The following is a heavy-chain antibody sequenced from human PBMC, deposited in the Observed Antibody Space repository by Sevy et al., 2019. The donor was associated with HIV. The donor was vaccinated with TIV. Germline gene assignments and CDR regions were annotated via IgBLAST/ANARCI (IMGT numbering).Heavy chain of an antibody. D-gene: IGHD1-26*01. V-gene: IGHV3-23*01. CDR3: AKDLYSGSYYDYGMDV. Sequence: GESLKISCAASGFTFSCYSMSWVRQAPGKGLEWVSAISGSGGSTYYADSVKGRFTISRDNSKNTLYLQMNSLRAEDTAVYYCAKDLYSGSYYDYGMDVWGQGTTVTVSS. CDR1: GFTFSCYS. J-gene: IGHJ6*02. CDR2: ISGSGGST.